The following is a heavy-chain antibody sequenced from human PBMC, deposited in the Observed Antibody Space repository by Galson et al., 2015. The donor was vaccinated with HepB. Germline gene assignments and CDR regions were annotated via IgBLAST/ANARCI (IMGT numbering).Heavy chain of an antibody. CDR2: INSDGSST. CDR1: GFTFSNYW. J-gene: IGHJ6*02. D-gene: IGHD5-12*01. CDR3: TRDELNIVATMGYYYGMDV. Sequence: SLRLSCAASGFTFSNYWMHWVRQAPGKGLVWVSRINSDGSSTSYADSVKGRFTISRDNAKNTLYLQMNSLKTEDTAVYYCTRDELNIVATMGYYYGMDVWGQGTTVTVSS. V-gene: IGHV3-74*01.